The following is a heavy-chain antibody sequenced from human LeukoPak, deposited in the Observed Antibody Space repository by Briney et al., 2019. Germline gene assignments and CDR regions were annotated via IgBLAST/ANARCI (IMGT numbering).Heavy chain of an antibody. CDR1: GFTFSSHS. CDR2: ISSSSTYI. D-gene: IGHD6-19*01. Sequence: GGSLRLSCAASGFTFSSHSMNWVRQAPGKGLEWVSSISSSSTYIYYADSVKGRCTISRDNAKNSLYLHMNSLRAEDTAVYYCARENQVAGRYFDYWGQGTLVTVSS. V-gene: IGHV3-21*01. CDR3: ARENQVAGRYFDY. J-gene: IGHJ4*02.